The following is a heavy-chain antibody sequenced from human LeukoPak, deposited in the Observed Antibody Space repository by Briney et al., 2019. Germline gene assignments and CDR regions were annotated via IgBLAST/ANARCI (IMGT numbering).Heavy chain of an antibody. V-gene: IGHV3-23*01. D-gene: IGHD5-12*01. CDR1: GFTFNNYA. Sequence: GASLRFSCAASGFTFNNYAMSWVRQAPGKGLEWVSLIRGSTYYADSVKGRFTISRDNSQNTLYLQMNSLRAEDTALYYCAKDLGGSTDYWGQGTLVTVSS. CDR3: AKDLGGSTDY. J-gene: IGHJ4*02. CDR2: IRGST.